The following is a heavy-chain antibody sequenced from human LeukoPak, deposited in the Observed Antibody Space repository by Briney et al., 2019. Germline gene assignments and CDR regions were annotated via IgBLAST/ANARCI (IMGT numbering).Heavy chain of an antibody. CDR3: ASSLWFGELLFDIDY. V-gene: IGHV3-53*05. D-gene: IGHD3-10*01. Sequence: TGGSLRLSCAASGFTVSSNYMSWVRQAPGKGLEWVSVIYSGGSTYYADSVKGRFTISRDNSKNTLYLQMNSLRAEDTAVYSCASSLWFGELLFDIDYWGQGTLVTVSS. CDR2: IYSGGST. J-gene: IGHJ4*02. CDR1: GFTVSSNY.